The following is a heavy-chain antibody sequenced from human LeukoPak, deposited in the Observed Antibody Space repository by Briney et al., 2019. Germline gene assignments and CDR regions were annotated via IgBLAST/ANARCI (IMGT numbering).Heavy chain of an antibody. V-gene: IGHV4-30-2*05. J-gene: IGHJ4*02. D-gene: IGHD3-10*01. CDR3: ARLMVRGSGYY. Sequence: SETLSLTCTVSGGSISSGGYYWSWIRQPPGKGLEWIGYIYHSGSTYYNPSLKSRVTISVDTSKNQFSLKLSSVTAADTAVYYCARLMVRGSGYYWGQGTLVTVSS. CDR2: IYHSGST. CDR1: GGSISSGGYY.